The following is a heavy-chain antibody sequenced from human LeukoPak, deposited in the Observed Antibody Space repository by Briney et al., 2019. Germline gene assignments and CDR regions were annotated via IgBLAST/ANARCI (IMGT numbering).Heavy chain of an antibody. CDR3: ARGYYDSSGYYGLYLDY. Sequence: PSETLSLTCTVSGGSISSYYWSWIRQPPGEGLEWIGSIYYSGSTYYNPSLKSRVTISVDTSKNKFSLKLSSVTAADTAVYYCARGYYDSSGYYGLYLDYWGQGTLVTVSS. CDR2: IYYSGST. J-gene: IGHJ4*02. D-gene: IGHD3-22*01. V-gene: IGHV4-59*01. CDR1: GGSISSYY.